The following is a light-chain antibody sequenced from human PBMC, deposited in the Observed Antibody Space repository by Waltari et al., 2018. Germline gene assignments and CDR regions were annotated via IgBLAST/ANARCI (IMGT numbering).Light chain of an antibody. V-gene: IGLV7-46*01. CDR3: LLSYSGARV. CDR2: ETS. J-gene: IGLJ3*02. Sequence: QALVTQEPSLTVSPGGTVTLTWDPSPEAVTSGLFPYWFQQKPGQAPRTLIYETSNKHYWTPARFSGSLLGGKAALTLSGAQPEDEADYYCLLSYSGARVFGGGTKLTVL. CDR1: PEAVTSGLF.